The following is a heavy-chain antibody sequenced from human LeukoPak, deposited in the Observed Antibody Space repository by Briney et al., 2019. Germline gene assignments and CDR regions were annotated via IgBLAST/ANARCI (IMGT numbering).Heavy chain of an antibody. CDR3: ARLPYGSGPRGWFDP. D-gene: IGHD3-10*01. CDR1: GYSFTSNW. J-gene: IGHJ5*02. V-gene: IGHV5-51*01. Sequence: GESLKISCKGSGYSFTSNWIGWVRQMPGKGLEWMGIIYPGDSDTRYSPSFQGQVTISADKSISTAYLQWSSLKASDTAMYYCARLPYGSGPRGWFDPWGQGTLVTVSS. CDR2: IYPGDSDT.